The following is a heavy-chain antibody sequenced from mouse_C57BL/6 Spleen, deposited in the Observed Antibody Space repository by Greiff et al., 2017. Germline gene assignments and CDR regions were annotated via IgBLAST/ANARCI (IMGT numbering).Heavy chain of an antibody. CDR3: ARTTSVHYALDY. D-gene: IGHD1-1*01. CDR2: ITPNSGST. CDR1: GYTFTSYW. J-gene: IGHJ4*01. V-gene: IGHV1-64*01. Sequence: QVQLQQPGAELVKPGASVKLSCKASGYTFTSYWMHWVKQRPGQGLEWIGMITPNSGSTNYNEKFKSKATLTADKSSSTAYMHLSSLTSEDSAVYYCARTTSVHYALDYWGQGTSVTVSS.